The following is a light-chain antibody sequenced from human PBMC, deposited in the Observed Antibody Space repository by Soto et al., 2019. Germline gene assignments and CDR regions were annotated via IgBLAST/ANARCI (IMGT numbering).Light chain of an antibody. J-gene: IGLJ3*02. CDR1: SSNIGAGYD. Sequence: QSVLTQPPSVSGAPGQRVTISCTGSSSNIGAGYDVHWYLHLPGTAPKLLIFGNSHRPSGVPDRFSASKSGTSASLAITGLQAEDEADYYCQSYDYSLTASVFGGGTKLTVL. CDR3: QSYDYSLTASV. CDR2: GNS. V-gene: IGLV1-40*01.